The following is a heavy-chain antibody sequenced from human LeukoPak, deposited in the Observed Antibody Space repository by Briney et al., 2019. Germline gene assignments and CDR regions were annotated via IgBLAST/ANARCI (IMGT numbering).Heavy chain of an antibody. Sequence: GGSLRLSCAASGFTFSTYGMHWVRQAPGKGLEWVAFVRYDGNNQYYADSVKGRFTISRDNSKNTLYLQMNSLRPEDTALYYCAKARLRFLDGTFDIWGQGTMVTVSS. CDR3: AKARLRFLDGTFDI. CDR2: VRYDGNNQ. J-gene: IGHJ3*02. V-gene: IGHV3-30*02. D-gene: IGHD3-3*01. CDR1: GFTFSTYG.